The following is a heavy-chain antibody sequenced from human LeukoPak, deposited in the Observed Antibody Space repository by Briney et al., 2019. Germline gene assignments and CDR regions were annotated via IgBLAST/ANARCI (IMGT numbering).Heavy chain of an antibody. CDR3: ARGFAYYDSSGYPYYFDY. J-gene: IGHJ4*02. CDR2: INHSGST. Sequence: PSETLSLTCAVYGGSFSGYYWSWIRQPPGKGLEWIGEINHSGSTNYNPSLKSRVTISVDTSKNQFSLKLSSVTAADTAVYYCARGFAYYDSSGYPYYFDYWGQGTPVTVSS. D-gene: IGHD3-22*01. V-gene: IGHV4-34*01. CDR1: GGSFSGYY.